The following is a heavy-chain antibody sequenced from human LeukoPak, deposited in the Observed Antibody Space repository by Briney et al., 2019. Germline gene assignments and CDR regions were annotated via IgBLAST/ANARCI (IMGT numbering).Heavy chain of an antibody. CDR3: ARRSEMDV. Sequence: SETLSLTCTVSGGSITSSGYYWGWIRQPPGKGLEWIGSIYYSGSTYYNPSLKSRVTISVDTSKNQFSLKLSSVTAADTAVYYCARRSEMDVWGKGTTVTVSS. CDR1: GGSITSSGYY. V-gene: IGHV4-39*01. CDR2: IYYSGST. J-gene: IGHJ6*04.